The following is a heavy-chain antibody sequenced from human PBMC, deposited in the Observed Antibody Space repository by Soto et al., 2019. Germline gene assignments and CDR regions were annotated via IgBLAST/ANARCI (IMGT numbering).Heavy chain of an antibody. D-gene: IGHD2-21*02. CDR2: VSFDGKVT. V-gene: IGHV3-30*04. CDR1: GFTFNSLS. Sequence: GGSLRLSCTGSGFTFNSLSLHWVRQGPDKGLEWVAVVSFDGKVTYYADSVKGRFTVSRDNSKNTIYLQANSLRAEDTAVYYCAREPYGDSQYFDYWGQRTPVTVSS. CDR3: AREPYGDSQYFDY. J-gene: IGHJ4*02.